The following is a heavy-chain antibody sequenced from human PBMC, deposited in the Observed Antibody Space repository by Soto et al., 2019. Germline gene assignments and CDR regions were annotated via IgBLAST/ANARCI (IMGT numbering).Heavy chain of an antibody. CDR1: GGSINSYY. CDR3: ARSSCSVGATGVFDY. V-gene: IGHV4-4*07. Sequence: QVQLQESGPGLVKPSETLSLTCTVSGGSINSYYWSWIRQPAGKGLEWIGRIYSSGSTNYNPSLRSRVTMSVDTSKNKFSLRLSAVTAADTAIYYCARSSCSVGATGVFDYWGQGTLVTVSS. J-gene: IGHJ4*02. D-gene: IGHD1-26*01. CDR2: IYSSGST.